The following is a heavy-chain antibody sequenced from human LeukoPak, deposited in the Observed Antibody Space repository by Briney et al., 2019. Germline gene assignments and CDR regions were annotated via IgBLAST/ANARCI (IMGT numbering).Heavy chain of an antibody. J-gene: IGHJ6*02. V-gene: IGHV4-4*07. CDR3: ARDLRVEDYGDYCYYYYGMDV. D-gene: IGHD4-17*01. CDR1: GGSISSYY. Sequence: SETLSLTCTVSGGSISSYYWSWIRQPAGKGLEWIGRIYTSGSTNYNPSLKSRVTMSVDTSKNQFSLKLSSVTAADTAVYYCARDLRVEDYGDYCYYYYGMDVWGQGTTVTVSS. CDR2: IYTSGST.